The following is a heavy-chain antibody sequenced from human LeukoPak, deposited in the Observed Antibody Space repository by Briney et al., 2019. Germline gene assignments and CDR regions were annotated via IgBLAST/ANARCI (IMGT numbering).Heavy chain of an antibody. CDR1: GFTFGDYA. CDR3: ARERDYGDPYYFDY. CDR2: IRSKAYGGTT. V-gene: IGHV3-49*03. J-gene: IGHJ4*02. Sequence: GRSLRLSCTASGFTFGDYAMSWFRQAPGKGLEWVGFIRSKAYGGTTEYAASVKGRFTISRDNAKSSLYLQMNSLRAEDTAVYYCARERDYGDPYYFDYWGQGTLVTVSS. D-gene: IGHD4-17*01.